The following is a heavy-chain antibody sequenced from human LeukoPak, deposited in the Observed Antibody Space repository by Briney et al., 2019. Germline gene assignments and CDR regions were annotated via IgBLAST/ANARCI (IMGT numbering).Heavy chain of an antibody. V-gene: IGHV1-18*01. Sequence: APVKVSCKASGYTFTSYGISWVRQAPGQGLEWMGWISAYNGNTNYAQKLQGRVTMTTDTSTSTAYMELRSLRSDDTAVYYCARVLLSDDTSDYWGQGTLVTVSS. D-gene: IGHD3-10*01. CDR3: ARVLLSDDTSDY. CDR2: ISAYNGNT. CDR1: GYTFTSYG. J-gene: IGHJ4*02.